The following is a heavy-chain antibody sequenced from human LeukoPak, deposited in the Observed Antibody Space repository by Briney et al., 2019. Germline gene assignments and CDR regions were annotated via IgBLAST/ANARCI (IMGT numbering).Heavy chain of an antibody. Sequence: SETLSLTCAVSGYSISSGYYWGWIRQPPGKGLEWIGGIYHSGSTYYNPSLKSRVTISVDTSKNQFSLKLSSVTAADTAVYYCARYYYGSGSYYNGTPLFDYWGQGTLVTVSS. J-gene: IGHJ4*02. CDR2: IYHSGST. CDR3: ARYYYGSGSYYNGTPLFDY. D-gene: IGHD3-10*01. V-gene: IGHV4-38-2*01. CDR1: GYSISSGYY.